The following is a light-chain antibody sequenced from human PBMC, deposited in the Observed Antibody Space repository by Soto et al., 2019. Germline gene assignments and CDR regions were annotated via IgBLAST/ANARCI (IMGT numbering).Light chain of an antibody. V-gene: IGKV1-27*01. Sequence: DIQMTQSPSSLSASVGDRVTITCRASQGIGSSLSWYQQKPGKVPKLLIYTSSTLQSGVPSRFSGSGSGTDFTLTINSLQPDDVATYYCQKHDGAPLTFGGGTKVEIK. CDR3: QKHDGAPLT. CDR1: QGIGSS. CDR2: TSS. J-gene: IGKJ4*01.